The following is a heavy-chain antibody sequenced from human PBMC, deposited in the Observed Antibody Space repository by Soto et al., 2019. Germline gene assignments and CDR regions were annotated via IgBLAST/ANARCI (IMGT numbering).Heavy chain of an antibody. V-gene: IGHV1-69*06. D-gene: IGHD3-22*01. CDR1: GGTFSSYA. CDR3: ASMGYDSSGYYPRAYYYYGMDV. Sequence: SVKVSCKASGGTFSSYAISWVRQAPGQGIEWMGGIIPIFGTANYAQKFQGRVTITADKSTSTAYMELSSLRSEDTAVYYCASMGYDSSGYYPRAYYYYGMDVWGQGTTVTVSS. J-gene: IGHJ6*02. CDR2: IIPIFGTA.